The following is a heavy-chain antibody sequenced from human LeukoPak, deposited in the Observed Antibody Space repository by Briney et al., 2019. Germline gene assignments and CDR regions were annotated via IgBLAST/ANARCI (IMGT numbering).Heavy chain of an antibody. J-gene: IGHJ4*02. CDR2: IYPGDSDT. CDR1: GYTFTSYW. CDR3: ARRGSGWYVDY. D-gene: IGHD6-19*01. Sequence: GESLQISCKGSGYTFTSYWIGWVRQLPGKGLEWMGIIYPGDSDTRYSPSFQGQVSISVDKSISTAYLQWSSLKASDTAMYYCARRGSGWYVDYWGQGTLVTVSS. V-gene: IGHV5-51*01.